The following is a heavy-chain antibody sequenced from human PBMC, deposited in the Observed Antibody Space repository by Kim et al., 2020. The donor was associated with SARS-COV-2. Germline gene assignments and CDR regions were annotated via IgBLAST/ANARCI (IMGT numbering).Heavy chain of an antibody. D-gene: IGHD3-3*01. Sequence: GGSLRLSCAASGFTVSSNYMSWVRQAPGKGLEWVSVIYSGGSTYYADSVKGRFTISRDNSKNTLYLQMNSLRAEDTAVYYCARAVVDYYDFWSGYYTGGWFDPWGQGTLVTVSS. CDR3: ARAVVDYYDFWSGYYTGGWFDP. V-gene: IGHV3-53*01. CDR1: GFTVSSNY. J-gene: IGHJ5*02. CDR2: IYSGGST.